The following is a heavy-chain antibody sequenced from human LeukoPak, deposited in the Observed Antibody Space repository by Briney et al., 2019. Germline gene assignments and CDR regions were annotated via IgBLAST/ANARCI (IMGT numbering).Heavy chain of an antibody. CDR2: INPNSGGT. CDR1: GYTFTGYY. V-gene: IGHV1-2*02. J-gene: IGHJ4*02. D-gene: IGHD3-3*01. Sequence: VASVKVSCKASGYTFTGYYMHWVRQAPGQGLEWMGWINPNSGGTNYAQKFQGRVTMARDTSISTAYMELSRLRSDDTAVYYCARDPSHHYDFWSGYNTQNAVFDYWGQGTLVTVSS. CDR3: ARDPSHHYDFWSGYNTQNAVFDY.